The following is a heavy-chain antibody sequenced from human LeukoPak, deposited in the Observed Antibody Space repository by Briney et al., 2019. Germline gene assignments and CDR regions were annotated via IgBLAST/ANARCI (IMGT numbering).Heavy chain of an antibody. D-gene: IGHD3-10*02. CDR1: GVTFDDYT. CDR3: AELGITMIGGV. V-gene: IGHV3-43*01. CDR2: ISWDGGST. J-gene: IGHJ6*04. Sequence: GGSLRRSCAASGVTFDDYTRHWVRQAPGKGLEWVSLISWDGGSTYYADSVKGRFTISRDNAKNSLYLQMNSLRAVDTAVYYCAELGITMIGGVWGKGTTVTISS.